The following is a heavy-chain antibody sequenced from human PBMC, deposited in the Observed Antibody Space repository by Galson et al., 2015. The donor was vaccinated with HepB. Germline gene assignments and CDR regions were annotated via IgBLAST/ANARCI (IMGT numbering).Heavy chain of an antibody. CDR1: GGSITSGRYY. Sequence: TLSLTCTVSGGSITSGRYYWSWIRQPAGKGLEWIGRIYSSGNTNYNPSLRSRVTMSVDTSKDQFSLKLTSVTAADTAVYYCARDYTDHGGNPVFDSWGQGTLVSVSS. D-gene: IGHD4-23*01. CDR2: IYSSGNT. V-gene: IGHV4-61*02. J-gene: IGHJ4*02. CDR3: ARDYTDHGGNPVFDS.